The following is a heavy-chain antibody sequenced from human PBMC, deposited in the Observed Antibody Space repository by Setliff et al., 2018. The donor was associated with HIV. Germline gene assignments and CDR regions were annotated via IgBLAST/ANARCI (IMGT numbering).Heavy chain of an antibody. CDR2: INPHSGGT. CDR3: ARVPRIGSGYLGDNFRTFDY. CDR1: GYTFTDYY. Sequence: GASVKVSCKASGYTFTDYYMHWVRQAPGQGLEWMGRINPHSGGTNYAQMFQGRVTMTRDTSISTAYMELSRLRSDDTAVYYCARVPRIGSGYLGDNFRTFDYWGQGTLVTAPQ. J-gene: IGHJ4*02. D-gene: IGHD3-22*01. V-gene: IGHV1-2*06.